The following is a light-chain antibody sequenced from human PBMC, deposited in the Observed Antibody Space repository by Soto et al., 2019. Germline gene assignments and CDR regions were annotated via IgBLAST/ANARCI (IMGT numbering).Light chain of an antibody. Sequence: DIQMTQSPSTLSALVGDRVTITCRASQNIGTWLAWYQQKPGKAPKLLIYEGSTLEGGVPSRFSGGGSGTEFTLSLSSVQPDDFATYYCQQYNSYSLTFGGGTKVEIQ. J-gene: IGKJ4*01. CDR3: QQYNSYSLT. CDR2: EGS. CDR1: QNIGTW. V-gene: IGKV1-5*01.